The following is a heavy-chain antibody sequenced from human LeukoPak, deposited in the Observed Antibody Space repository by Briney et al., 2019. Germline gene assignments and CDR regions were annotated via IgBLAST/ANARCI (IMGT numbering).Heavy chain of an antibody. V-gene: IGHV3-23*01. Sequence: TGGSLRLSCAASGFTFSGHAMNWVRQAPGKGLEWVSGISGGGGSVYYADSVKGRFTISRDNSKSTLYLQMNSLRAEDTAVYYCAKGTRPRDSYGQTDFDYWGQGTLVTVSS. D-gene: IGHD5-18*01. CDR3: AKGTRPRDSYGQTDFDY. CDR1: GFTFSGHA. J-gene: IGHJ4*02. CDR2: ISGGGGSV.